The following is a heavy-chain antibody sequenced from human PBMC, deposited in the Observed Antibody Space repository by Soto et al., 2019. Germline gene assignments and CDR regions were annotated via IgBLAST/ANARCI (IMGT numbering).Heavy chain of an antibody. J-gene: IGHJ4*02. CDR1: GFTFTGYY. CDR3: ARDRGAVAGQYFDY. Sequence: QVQLVESGGGLVKPGGSLRLSCAASGFTFTGYYMSWIRQAPGKGLEWVSYISSSGDYANYADSVKGRFTISRDNTKNSLYLQMKRLRAEDTARHYCARDRGAVAGQYFDYWGQGTLVTVSS. CDR2: ISSSGDYA. V-gene: IGHV3-11*05. D-gene: IGHD6-19*01.